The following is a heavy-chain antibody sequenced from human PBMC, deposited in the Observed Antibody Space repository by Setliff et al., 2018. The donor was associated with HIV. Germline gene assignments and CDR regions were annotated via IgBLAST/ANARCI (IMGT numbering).Heavy chain of an antibody. V-gene: IGHV4-39*01. J-gene: IGHJ4*02. Sequence: SETLSLTCTVSGGSISSSSYYWGCIRQPPGKGLEWIGSIYYTGSANYNPSLKSRVTMSVDTSKNQFSLKLKSVTAADTAVYYCARWHPPYGFWEEDYWGQGTLVTVS. CDR1: GGSISSSSYY. D-gene: IGHD3-10*01. CDR3: ARWHPPYGFWEEDY. CDR2: IYYTGSA.